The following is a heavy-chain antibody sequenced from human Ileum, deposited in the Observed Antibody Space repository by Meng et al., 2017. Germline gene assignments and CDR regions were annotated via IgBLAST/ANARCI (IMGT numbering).Heavy chain of an antibody. Sequence: GGGVVQPGGSLRLSCAASGFNFSSQAMSWVRQAPGKGLEWVSVTTDWNGKAYYADSVKGRFTISRDNSKNTLYLQMNSLRVDDTAVYYCVNRAWLESWGQGTLVTVSS. D-gene: IGHD3-10*01. V-gene: IGHV3-23*01. CDR3: VNRAWLES. CDR2: TTDWNGKA. J-gene: IGHJ5*01. CDR1: GFNFSSQA.